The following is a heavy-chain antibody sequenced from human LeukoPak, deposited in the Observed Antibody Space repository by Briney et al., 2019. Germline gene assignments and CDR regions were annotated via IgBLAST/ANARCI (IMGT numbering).Heavy chain of an antibody. Sequence: GGSLRLSRAVSGFIFDDYGMSWVRQVPGKGLEWVSAISGSGGSTYYADSVKGRFTISRDNSKNTLYLQMNSLRAEDTAVYYCAKGERILWFGTPSDIWGQGTMVTVSS. D-gene: IGHD3-10*01. CDR1: GFIFDDYG. V-gene: IGHV3-23*01. CDR3: AKGERILWFGTPSDI. J-gene: IGHJ3*02. CDR2: ISGSGGST.